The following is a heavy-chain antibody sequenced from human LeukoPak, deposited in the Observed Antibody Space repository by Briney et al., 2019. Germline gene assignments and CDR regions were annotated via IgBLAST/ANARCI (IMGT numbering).Heavy chain of an antibody. J-gene: IGHJ4*02. CDR1: GFIFSNYV. V-gene: IGHV3-23*01. Sequence: GGSLRLSCAASGFIFSNYVMSWVRQAPGKGLEWVSAISGSGGNTYYADSVKGRFTISRDNSKNTLYLQMNRLRAEDAAVYYCAKDPTNYDILTGYYLIYWGQGTLVTVSS. CDR2: ISGSGGNT. D-gene: IGHD3-9*01. CDR3: AKDPTNYDILTGYYLIY.